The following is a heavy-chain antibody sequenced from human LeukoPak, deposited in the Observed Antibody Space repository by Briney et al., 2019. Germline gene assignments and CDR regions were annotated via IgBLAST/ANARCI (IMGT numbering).Heavy chain of an antibody. V-gene: IGHV4-59*01. J-gene: IGHJ4*02. CDR1: GGSISSYY. CDR2: IYYSGST. D-gene: IGHD2-15*01. CDR3: AARGYCSGGSCTEYYFDY. Sequence: PSETLSLTCTVSGGSISSYYWNWIRQPPGKGLEWIGYIYYSGSTNYNPSLKSRVTILVDTSKNQFSLKLSSVTAADTAVYYCAARGYCSGGSCTEYYFDYWGQGTLVTVSS.